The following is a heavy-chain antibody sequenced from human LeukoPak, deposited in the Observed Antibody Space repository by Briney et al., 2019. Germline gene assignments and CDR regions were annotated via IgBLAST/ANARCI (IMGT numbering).Heavy chain of an antibody. Sequence: SVKVSCKASGGTLSSYAISWVRQAPGQGLEWMGGIIPIFGTANYAQKFQGRVTIPTDKSTRPAYMELSSLRSESTAVHYCSRVAQVGATTWFETWGQGNLVTVSS. D-gene: IGHD1-26*01. J-gene: IGHJ5*02. CDR2: IIPIFGTA. CDR3: SRVAQVGATTWFET. V-gene: IGHV1-69*05. CDR1: GGTLSSYA.